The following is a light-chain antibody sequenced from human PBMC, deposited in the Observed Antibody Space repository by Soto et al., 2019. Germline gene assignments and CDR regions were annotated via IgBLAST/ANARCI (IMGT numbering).Light chain of an antibody. Sequence: DTQVTPSPSTLSASVGDRVTITCRASQSISNWLAWYQHKPGTAPTLLIYEASNLESGVPPRFSGSGSGTECTLTNTRLQPDESAAYFRQQYNSSFGQATKVEI. CDR3: QQYNSS. CDR1: QSISNW. V-gene: IGKV1-5*03. CDR2: EAS. J-gene: IGKJ2*01.